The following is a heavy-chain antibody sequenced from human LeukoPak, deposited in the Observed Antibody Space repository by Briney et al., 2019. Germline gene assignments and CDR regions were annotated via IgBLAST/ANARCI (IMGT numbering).Heavy chain of an antibody. CDR2: ISYDGRNK. CDR1: GFTFSNYP. J-gene: IGHJ4*02. V-gene: IGHV3-30*04. D-gene: IGHD5-24*01. CDR3: ARVVGYNYNYFDY. Sequence: PGRSLRLSCAASGFTFSNYPIHWVRQAPGKGLEWVALISYDGRNKYYADSVEGRFIISRDISKNTLYLHMDSLRAEGTAVYYCARVVGYNYNYFDYWGQGTLVTVSS.